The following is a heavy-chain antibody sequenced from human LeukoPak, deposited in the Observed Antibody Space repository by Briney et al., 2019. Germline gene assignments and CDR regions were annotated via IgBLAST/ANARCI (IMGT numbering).Heavy chain of an antibody. CDR2: IIPIFGTA. D-gene: IGHD3-10*01. Sequence: SVKVSCKASGGTFSTFGLSWVRQAPGQGLEWMGGIIPIFGTANYAQKFQGRVTITADESTSTAYMELSSLRSEDTAVYYCASGRLNYGSGLDYWGQGTLVTVSS. CDR3: ASGRLNYGSGLDY. V-gene: IGHV1-69*01. J-gene: IGHJ4*02. CDR1: GGTFSTFG.